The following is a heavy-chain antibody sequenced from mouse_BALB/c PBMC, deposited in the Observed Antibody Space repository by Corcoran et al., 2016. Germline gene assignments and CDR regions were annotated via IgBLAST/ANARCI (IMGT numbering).Heavy chain of an antibody. CDR2: IDPANGNT. V-gene: IGHV14-3*02. J-gene: IGHJ2*01. Sequence: EVQLQQSGAELVKPGASVKLSCTASGFNIKDTYMHWVKQRPEQDLEWIGRIDPANGNTKYDPKFQGKATISADTSSNTAYLQLSSLTSEDTAVYYCASLLRSFDYWGQGTTLTVSS. CDR1: GFNIKDTY. CDR3: ASLLRSFDY. D-gene: IGHD1-1*01.